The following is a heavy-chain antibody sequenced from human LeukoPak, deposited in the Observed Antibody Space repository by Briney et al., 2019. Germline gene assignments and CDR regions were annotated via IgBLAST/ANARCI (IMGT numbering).Heavy chain of an antibody. CDR2: IKQDGSEK. J-gene: IGHJ4*02. CDR3: ARERSGSNQN. CDR1: GFTFSSYW. Sequence: GGSLRLSCAAPGFTFSSYWMSWVRQAPGKGLEWAANIKQDGSEKSYVDSVKGRFTISRDNAKNSLYLQMNSLRTEDTAVYYCARERSGSNQNWGQGTLVSVSS. V-gene: IGHV3-7*01. D-gene: IGHD3-10*01.